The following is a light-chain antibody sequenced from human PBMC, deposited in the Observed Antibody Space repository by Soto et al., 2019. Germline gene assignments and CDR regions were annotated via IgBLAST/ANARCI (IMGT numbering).Light chain of an antibody. CDR1: SSDVGAYNL. CDR2: EDT. Sequence: QAVVTQPASVSGSPGQSITVSCTGTSSDVGAYNLVSWYQQHPGKAPRLIIYEDTKRPSGISHRFSGSKSDNTASLTISGLRAEDEAHYHCCSYAGSRTFVFGGGTKLTVL. J-gene: IGLJ3*02. CDR3: CSYAGSRTFV. V-gene: IGLV2-23*01.